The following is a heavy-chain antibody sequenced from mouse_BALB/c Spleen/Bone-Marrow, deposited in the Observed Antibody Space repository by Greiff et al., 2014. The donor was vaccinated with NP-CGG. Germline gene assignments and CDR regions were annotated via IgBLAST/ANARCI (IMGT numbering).Heavy chain of an antibody. V-gene: IGHV7-3*02. CDR3: ARDYNGYFDF. D-gene: IGHD1-3*01. Sequence: EVKVEESGGGLVQPGCSLRLSRTTSGFTFTDYFMTWVCQPPGKALEWLGFIRNKPSGYTTEYNPPVKGRFSISRDNSQGIFYLQMNTLRAEDSAIYYCARDYNGYFDFWGQGTTLTVSS. CDR1: GFTFTDYF. J-gene: IGHJ2*01. CDR2: IRNKPSGYTT.